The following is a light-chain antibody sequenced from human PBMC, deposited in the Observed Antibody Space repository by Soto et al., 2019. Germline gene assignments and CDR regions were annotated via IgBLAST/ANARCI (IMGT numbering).Light chain of an antibody. Sequence: AIQLTQSPSSLSASVGDRVTITCRASQGLSRALAWYQQKPGKAPNLLIYDASTLESGVPSWFSGSVSGTDFTLTINSLQPEDFATYYCQQFSGYPFTFGPGTTVDIK. CDR2: DAS. CDR3: QQFSGYPFT. V-gene: IGKV1-13*02. J-gene: IGKJ3*01. CDR1: QGLSRA.